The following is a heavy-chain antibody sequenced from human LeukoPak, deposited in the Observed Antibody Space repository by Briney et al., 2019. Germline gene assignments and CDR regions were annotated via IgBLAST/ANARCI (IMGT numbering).Heavy chain of an antibody. Sequence: GGSLRLSCAASGFTVSNTYMSWVRQAPAKGLEWVSALSSSGGDTFYADSVKGRFTISRDTSKNTLYLQMYSLRAEDTAVYYCAKAGTGTNMIFDYWGQGTLVTVSS. CDR3: AKAGTGTNMIFDY. J-gene: IGHJ4*02. D-gene: IGHD1-1*01. CDR2: LSSSGGDT. V-gene: IGHV3-53*01. CDR1: GFTVSNTY.